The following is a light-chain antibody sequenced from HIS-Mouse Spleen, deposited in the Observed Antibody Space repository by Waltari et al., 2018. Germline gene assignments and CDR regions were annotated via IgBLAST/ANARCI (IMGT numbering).Light chain of an antibody. Sequence: EIVLTQSPGTLSLSPGERATLSCRASQSVSSSYLAWYQQKPGQAPRLLIYGASSRAPGIPDRFSGGGSGTDFTLTISRLEPEDFAVYYCQQYGSSSTFGQGTRLEIK. CDR2: GAS. CDR3: QQYGSSST. J-gene: IGKJ5*01. V-gene: IGKV3-20*01. CDR1: QSVSSSY.